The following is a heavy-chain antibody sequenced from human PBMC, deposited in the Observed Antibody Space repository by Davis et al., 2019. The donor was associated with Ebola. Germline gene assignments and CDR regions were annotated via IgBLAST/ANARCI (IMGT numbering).Heavy chain of an antibody. CDR1: GYTFTNYD. J-gene: IGHJ4*02. CDR3: ARALDISPRPFDY. CDR2: MNPNSGDT. V-gene: IGHV1-8*01. D-gene: IGHD3-9*01. Sequence: ASVKVSCKASGYTFTNYDINWVRQATGQGLEWMGWMNPNSGDTGYAQKFQGRVTVTRDTSTSTVYMELNSLRSEDTAMFYCARALDISPRPFDYWGQGTLVTVSS.